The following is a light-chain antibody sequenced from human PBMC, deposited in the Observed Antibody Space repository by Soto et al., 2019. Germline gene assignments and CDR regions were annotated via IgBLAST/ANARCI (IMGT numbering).Light chain of an antibody. V-gene: IGLV2-11*01. CDR1: SSDVGGYNY. J-gene: IGLJ1*01. CDR2: DVS. Sequence: QSALTQPRSVSGSPGQSVTISCTGTSSDVGGYNYVSWYQQHPGKAPKLMIYDVSKRPSGVPDRFSGSKSGNTASLTISGLQAEDEADYYCYSYAVTSYVFGTGTKVTVL. CDR3: YSYAVTSYV.